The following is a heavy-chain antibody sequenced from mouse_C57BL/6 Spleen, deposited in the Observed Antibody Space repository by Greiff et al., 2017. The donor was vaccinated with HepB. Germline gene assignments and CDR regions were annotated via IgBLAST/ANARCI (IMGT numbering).Heavy chain of an antibody. CDR2: ISNGGGST. Sequence: EVKLMESGGGLVQPGGSLKLSCAASGFTFSDYYMYWVRQTPEKRLEWVAYISNGGGSTYYPDTVKGRFTISRDNAKNTLYLQMSRLKSEDTAMYYCARLRSYYFDYWGQGTTLTVSS. CDR1: GFTFSDYY. CDR3: ARLRSYYFDY. V-gene: IGHV5-12*01. J-gene: IGHJ2*01. D-gene: IGHD1-1*01.